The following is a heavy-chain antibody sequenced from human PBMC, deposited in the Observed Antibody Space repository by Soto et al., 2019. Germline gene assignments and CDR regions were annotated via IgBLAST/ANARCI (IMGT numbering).Heavy chain of an antibody. CDR1: GFIVSSNY. D-gene: IGHD6-13*01. Sequence: VHLVESGGGLVQPGGSLRLSCAASGFIVSSNYMSWVRQAPGKGLEWVSLIYSGGNTFYADSVKGRFTISRDNSKNTLYLQMNSLRAEDTAIYYCARNPLSSSWDFSPWGQGTLVTVSS. V-gene: IGHV3-66*01. CDR2: IYSGGNT. CDR3: ARNPLSSSWDFSP. J-gene: IGHJ5*02.